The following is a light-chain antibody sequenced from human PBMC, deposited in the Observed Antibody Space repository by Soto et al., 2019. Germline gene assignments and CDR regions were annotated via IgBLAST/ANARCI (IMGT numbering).Light chain of an antibody. CDR1: SSDVGSYNR. CDR3: CSYTSSSTYV. V-gene: IGLV2-18*02. Sequence: QTALTQPPSVSGSPGQSVATSCTGTSSDVGSYNRVSWYQQPPGTAPKLMIYDDSNRPSGVPDRFSGSKSGNTASLTISGLQAEDEADYYCCSYTSSSTYVFGSGTKLTVL. CDR2: DDS. J-gene: IGLJ1*01.